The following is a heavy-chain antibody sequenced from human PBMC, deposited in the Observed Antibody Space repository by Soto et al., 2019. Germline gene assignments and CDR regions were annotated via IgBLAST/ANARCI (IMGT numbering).Heavy chain of an antibody. CDR2: INHTGGT. CDR3: ATRITVFGLMIPHLEQ. D-gene: IGHD1-20*01. J-gene: IGHJ4*02. CDR1: VGSVNGYY. V-gene: IGHV4-34*01. Sequence: SETRSLTCSLYVGSVNGYYCNWVRQPPVKGLEWIGEINHTGGTHYNPSLKSRVTMSVDKSKNQFSLRLSSVTAADTAIYYCATRITVFGLMIPHLEQWGQGTKVSVSS.